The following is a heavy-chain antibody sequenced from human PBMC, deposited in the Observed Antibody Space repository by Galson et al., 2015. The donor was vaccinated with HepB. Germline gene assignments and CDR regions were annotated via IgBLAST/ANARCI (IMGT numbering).Heavy chain of an antibody. CDR2: ISYDGSNK. Sequence: SLRLSCAASGFTFSSYAMHWVRQAPGKGLEWVAVISYDGSNKYYADSVKGRFTISGDNSKNTLYLQMNSLRAEDTAVYYCARVRGAVAGTLSVWGQGTLVTVSS. CDR3: ARVRGAVAGTLSV. J-gene: IGHJ4*02. CDR1: GFTFSSYA. D-gene: IGHD6-19*01. V-gene: IGHV3-30*04.